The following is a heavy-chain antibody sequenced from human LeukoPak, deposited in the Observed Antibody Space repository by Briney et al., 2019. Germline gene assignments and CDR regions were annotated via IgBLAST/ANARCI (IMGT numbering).Heavy chain of an antibody. Sequence: SETLSLTCTVSGGSISSYYWSWIRQPPRKGLEWIGYIYYSGSTNYNPSLKSRVTISVDTSKNQFSLKLSSVTAADTAVYYCARSPMVRGVTHFDYWGQGTLVTVSS. CDR2: IYYSGST. CDR1: GGSISSYY. J-gene: IGHJ4*02. D-gene: IGHD3-10*01. V-gene: IGHV4-59*01. CDR3: ARSPMVRGVTHFDY.